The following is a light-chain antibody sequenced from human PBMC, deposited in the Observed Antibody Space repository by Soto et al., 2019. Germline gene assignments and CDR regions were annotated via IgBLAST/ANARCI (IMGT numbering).Light chain of an antibody. CDR1: MRDVGAYNL. V-gene: IGLV2-14*01. Sequence: QPVLTQPASVSGSAGQSITISCSGTMRDVGAYNLVSWYQQHPGTAPKLIIYEVRNRPSGISSRFSGSRSGNTASLTISGLQPEDEGDYCCSAYTARSTLVFGGGTKLTVL. CDR2: EVR. CDR3: SAYTARSTLV. J-gene: IGLJ3*02.